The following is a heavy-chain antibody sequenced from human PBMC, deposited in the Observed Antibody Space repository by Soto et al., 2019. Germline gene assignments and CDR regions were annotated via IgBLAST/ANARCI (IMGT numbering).Heavy chain of an antibody. CDR3: ARAFDNRCGYYGALGY. V-gene: IGHV4-30-4*01. CDR2: IYYRGDT. CDR1: GDTISSGDYY. J-gene: IGHJ4*02. Sequence: QVQLHESGPGLVKPSQTLSLTCTVSGDTISSGDYYWSWVRQAPGKGLEWIGYIYYRGDTYYNPSLKNRLAISVDTSKNQLSLRLSFVTAADTSVYYCARAFDNRCGYYGALGYWGQGALVTVSS. D-gene: IGHD3-10*01.